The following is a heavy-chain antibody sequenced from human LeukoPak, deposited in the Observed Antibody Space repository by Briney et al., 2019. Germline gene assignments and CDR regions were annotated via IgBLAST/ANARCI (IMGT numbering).Heavy chain of an antibody. CDR3: AREVTNDAFDI. D-gene: IGHD4-17*01. Sequence: GGSLRLSCAASGFTFSTYVMHWVRQAPGKGLEWVAFIWYDGSNKYYADSVKGRFTISRDNSKNTLFLQMNSLRAEDTAVYYCAREVTNDAFDIWGQGTKVTVSS. CDR2: IWYDGSNK. V-gene: IGHV3-33*01. J-gene: IGHJ3*02. CDR1: GFTFSTYV.